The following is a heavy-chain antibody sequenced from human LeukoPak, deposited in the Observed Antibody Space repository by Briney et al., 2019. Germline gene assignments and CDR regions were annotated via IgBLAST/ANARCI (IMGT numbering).Heavy chain of an antibody. D-gene: IGHD3-10*01. V-gene: IGHV4-59*10. CDR2: IYTSGST. CDR1: AGSFSDYS. CDR3: ARGTGIVDY. J-gene: IGHJ4*02. Sequence: PSETLSLTCAVYAGSFSDYSWSWIRQPAGKGLEWIGRIYTSGSTNYNPSLKSRVTISVDTSKNQFSLKLSSVTAADTAVYYCARGTGIVDYWGQGTLVTVSS.